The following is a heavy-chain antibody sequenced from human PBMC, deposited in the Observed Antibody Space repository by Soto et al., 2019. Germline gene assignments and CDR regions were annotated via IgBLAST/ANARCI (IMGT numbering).Heavy chain of an antibody. V-gene: IGHV3-21*01. CDR2: ISSSSSYI. CDR3: AREGKRYFDVLTEASDAFDI. D-gene: IGHD3-9*01. Sequence: GGSLRLSCAASGFTFSSYSMNWVRQAPGKGLEWVSSISSSSSYIYYADSVKGRFTISRDNAKNSLYLQMNSLRAEDTAVYYCAREGKRYFDVLTEASDAFDIWGQGTMVTVSS. J-gene: IGHJ3*02. CDR1: GFTFSSYS.